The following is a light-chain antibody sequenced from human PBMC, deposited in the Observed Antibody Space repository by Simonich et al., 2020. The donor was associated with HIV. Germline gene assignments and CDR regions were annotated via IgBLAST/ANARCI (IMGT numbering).Light chain of an antibody. CDR2: WAS. CDR3: QQYGSSPVT. CDR1: QSVLYSSNNKNY. V-gene: IGKV4-1*01. Sequence: DIVMTQSPDSLAVSLGERPTINCKSSQSVLYSSNNKNYLTCYQQKPGQPPKLLIYWASTRESGVPDRFSGSGSGTDFTLTISRLEPEDFAVYYCQQYGSSPVTFGGGTKVEIK. J-gene: IGKJ4*01.